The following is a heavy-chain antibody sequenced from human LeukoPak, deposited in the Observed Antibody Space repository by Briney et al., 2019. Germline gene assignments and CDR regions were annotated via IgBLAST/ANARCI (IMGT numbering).Heavy chain of an antibody. CDR2: IYYSGST. Sequence: SETLSLTCTVSGGSISSYYWSWIRQPPGKGLEWIGYIYYSGSTNYNPSLKSRVTISVDTSKNQFSLKLSSVTAADTAVYYCARGLDCSSTSCYRDLDYWGQGTLVIVSS. D-gene: IGHD2-2*01. CDR3: ARGLDCSSTSCYRDLDY. CDR1: GGSISSYY. J-gene: IGHJ4*02. V-gene: IGHV4-59*12.